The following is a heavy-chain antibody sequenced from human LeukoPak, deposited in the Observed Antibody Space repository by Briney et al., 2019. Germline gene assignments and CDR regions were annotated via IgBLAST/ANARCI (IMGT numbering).Heavy chain of an antibody. CDR2: INHSGST. D-gene: IGHD3-22*01. V-gene: IGHV4-34*01. CDR3: ASPYYYDSSGFDY. J-gene: IGHJ4*02. Sequence: GSLRLSCAASGFTFSNAWMSWVRQAPGKGLEWIGEINHSGSTNYNPSLKSRVTISVDTSKNQFSLKLSSVTAADTAVYYCASPYYYDSSGFDYWGQGTLVTVSS. CDR1: GFTFSNAW.